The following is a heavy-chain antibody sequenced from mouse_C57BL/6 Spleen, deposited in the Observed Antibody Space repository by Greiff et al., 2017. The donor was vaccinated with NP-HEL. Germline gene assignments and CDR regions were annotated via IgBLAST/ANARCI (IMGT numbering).Heavy chain of an antibody. CDR1: GYTFTDYN. CDR2: INPNNGGT. D-gene: IGHD5-5*01. CDR3: ARTLPTGAWFAY. J-gene: IGHJ3*01. V-gene: IGHV1-22*01. Sequence: EVQLQQSGPELVKPGASVKMSCKASGYTFTDYNMHWVKQSHGKSLEWIGYINPNNGGTSYNQKFKGKATLTVNKSSSTAYMELRSLTSEDSAVYYCARTLPTGAWFAYWGQGTLVTVSA.